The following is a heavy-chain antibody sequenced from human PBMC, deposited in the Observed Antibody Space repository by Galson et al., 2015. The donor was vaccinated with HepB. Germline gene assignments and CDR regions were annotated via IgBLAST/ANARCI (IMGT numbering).Heavy chain of an antibody. J-gene: IGHJ3*02. CDR2: IKQDGGQK. V-gene: IGHV3-7*03. D-gene: IGHD3-16*01. CDR3: ARHEGGDTFEI. CDR1: GFTFSNYW. Sequence: SLRLSCAASGFTFSNYWMTWVRQARGKGLEWVANIKQDGGQKDYVDSVKGRFTISRDNAKNSLSLEMNSLRAEDTAVYYCARHEGGDTFEIWGQGTMVTVSS.